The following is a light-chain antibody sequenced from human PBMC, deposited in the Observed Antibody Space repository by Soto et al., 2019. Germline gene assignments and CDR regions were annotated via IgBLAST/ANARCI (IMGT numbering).Light chain of an antibody. Sequence: DVVMTQSPLSLPVTLGQPASISCRSSQSLAFSDGNIYLNWFQQRPGQAPRRLIYKVSDRDSGVPDRFSGSGSGTDFTLKISRVEAEDVGVYYCMQGTFWPYTFGQGTKPEIK. CDR1: QSLAFSDGNIY. J-gene: IGKJ2*01. V-gene: IGKV2-30*01. CDR3: MQGTFWPYT. CDR2: KVS.